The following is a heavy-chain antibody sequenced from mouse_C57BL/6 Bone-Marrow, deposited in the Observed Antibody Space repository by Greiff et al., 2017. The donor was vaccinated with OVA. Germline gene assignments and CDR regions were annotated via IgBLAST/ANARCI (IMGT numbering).Heavy chain of an antibody. CDR3: ARGVGYWYFDV. Sequence: EVQGVESGGGLVKPGGSLKLSCAASGFTFSSYAMSWVRQTPEKRLEWVATISDGGSYTYYPDNVKGRITISRDNAKNNLYLQMSHLKSEDTAMYYCARGVGYWYFDVWGTGTTVTVSS. CDR2: ISDGGSYT. J-gene: IGHJ1*03. D-gene: IGHD1-1*02. V-gene: IGHV5-4*01. CDR1: GFTFSSYA.